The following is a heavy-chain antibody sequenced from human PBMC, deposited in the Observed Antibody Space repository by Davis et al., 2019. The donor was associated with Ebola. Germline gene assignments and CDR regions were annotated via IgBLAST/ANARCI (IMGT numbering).Heavy chain of an antibody. Sequence: PGGSLRLSCAASGFTFSSYWMSWIRQPPGQGLEWIGEINHSGSTNYNPSLKSRVTISVDTSKNQFSLKLSSVTAADTAVYYCARGGSRHDAFDIWGQGTMVTVSS. CDR3: ARGGSRHDAFDI. J-gene: IGHJ3*02. CDR2: INHSGST. D-gene: IGHD6-19*01. CDR1: GFTFSSYW. V-gene: IGHV4-34*01.